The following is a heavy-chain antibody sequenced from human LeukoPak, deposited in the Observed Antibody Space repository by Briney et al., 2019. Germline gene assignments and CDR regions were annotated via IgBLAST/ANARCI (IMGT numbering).Heavy chain of an antibody. V-gene: IGHV3-30-3*01. D-gene: IGHD1-7*01. Sequence: PGGSLRLSCAASGFTFSSYAMHWVRQPPAEGLEWVAVISYEGSNKYYTDSVKGRFTISRDNSKNTLYLQMNSLRAEDTAVYYCARTLYNWNYGGFDYWGQGTLVTVSS. J-gene: IGHJ4*02. CDR3: ARTLYNWNYGGFDY. CDR1: GFTFSSYA. CDR2: ISYEGSNK.